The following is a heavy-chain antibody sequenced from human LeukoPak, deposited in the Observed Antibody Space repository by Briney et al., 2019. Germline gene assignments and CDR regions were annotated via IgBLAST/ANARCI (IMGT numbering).Heavy chain of an antibody. Sequence: GGSLRLSCTASGLTLSNYWMIWVRQAPGKGLQWVAKIKQDGSEKYYVDSVKGRFTISRDNAENSLYLQMNSLGVEDTAVYYCAARSSGNPYFWGQGTLVTVSS. V-gene: IGHV3-7*03. D-gene: IGHD1-26*01. CDR2: IKQDGSEK. J-gene: IGHJ4*02. CDR1: GLTLSNYW. CDR3: AARSSGNPYF.